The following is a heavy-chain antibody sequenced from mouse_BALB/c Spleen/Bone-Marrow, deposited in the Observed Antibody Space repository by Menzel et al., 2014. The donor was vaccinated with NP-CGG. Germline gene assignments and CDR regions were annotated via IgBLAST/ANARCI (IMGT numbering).Heavy chain of an antibody. CDR2: ISNGGGST. CDR3: ARRAGAY. J-gene: IGHJ3*01. Sequence: EVQLVESGRGLVQPGGSLKLSCAASGFTFSSYTMSWVRQTPEKRLEWVAYISNGGGSTYYPDTVKGRFTISRDNAKNTLYLQMSSLKSEDTAMYYCARRAGAYWGQGTLVTVSA. D-gene: IGHD3-3*01. V-gene: IGHV5-12-2*01. CDR1: GFTFSSYT.